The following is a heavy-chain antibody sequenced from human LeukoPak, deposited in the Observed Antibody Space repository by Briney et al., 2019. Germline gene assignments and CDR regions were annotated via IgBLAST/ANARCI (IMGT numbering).Heavy chain of an antibody. D-gene: IGHD3-22*01. CDR1: GVSVSRGGYY. V-gene: IGHV4-31*03. Sequence: SETLSLTCTVSGVSVSRGGYYWSWLRQHPGKGLEWIGYIYYIENTYYNPSLKSRVTISVDTSKNHFSLRLSSVTAADTAVYYCARHESSAPFDYWGQGTLVTVSS. CDR3: ARHESSAPFDY. CDR2: IYYIENT. J-gene: IGHJ4*02.